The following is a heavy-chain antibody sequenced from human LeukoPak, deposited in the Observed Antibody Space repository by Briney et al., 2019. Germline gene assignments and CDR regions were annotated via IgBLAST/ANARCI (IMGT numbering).Heavy chain of an antibody. CDR3: PKGCASTSCYTSEY. Sequence: GGSLRLSCAASGFTFSSYAMSWVRQAPGRGLEWVSTISGSGDSTYYADSVKGRFTISRDNSKNTLYLQMNSLRPEDTAVYYCPKGCASTSCYTSEYWGEGTLVTVSS. CDR1: GFTFSSYA. D-gene: IGHD2-2*02. V-gene: IGHV3-23*01. J-gene: IGHJ4*02. CDR2: ISGSGDST.